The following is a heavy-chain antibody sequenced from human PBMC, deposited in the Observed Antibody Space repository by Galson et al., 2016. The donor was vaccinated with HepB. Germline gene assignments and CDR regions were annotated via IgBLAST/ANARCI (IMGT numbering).Heavy chain of an antibody. V-gene: IGHV3-21*01. D-gene: IGHD5-18*01. J-gene: IGHJ4*02. Sequence: SLRLSCAVSGLMYTHYAMNWVRQAPGKGLEWVSIIDDSGDHIYYAESVKGRFTISRDNAKNSLFLQMNSLRVEDTAVYYCALFRGYSYEFESWGQGTLVTVSS. CDR1: GLMYTHYA. CDR2: IDDSGDHI. CDR3: ALFRGYSYEFES.